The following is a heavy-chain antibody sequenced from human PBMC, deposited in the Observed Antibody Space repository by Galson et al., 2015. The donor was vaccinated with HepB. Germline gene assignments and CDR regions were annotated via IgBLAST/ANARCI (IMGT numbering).Heavy chain of an antibody. CDR1: GYSFPSYW. V-gene: IGHV5-51*01. Sequence: QSGAEVKKPGESLKISCKGSGYSFPSYWIGWVRQMPGKGLEWMGIIYPGDSDTRYSPSFQGQVTISADKSISTAYLQWSSLKASDTAMYYCARQGGPYGDYPGRQLGYYYGMDVWGQGTTVTVSS. D-gene: IGHD4-17*01. CDR3: ARQGGPYGDYPGRQLGYYYGMDV. J-gene: IGHJ6*02. CDR2: IYPGDSDT.